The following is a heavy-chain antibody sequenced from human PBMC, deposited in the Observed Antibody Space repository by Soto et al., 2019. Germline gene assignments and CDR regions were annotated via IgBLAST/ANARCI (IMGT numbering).Heavy chain of an antibody. J-gene: IGHJ4*02. CDR1: GGSVSSDTHY. D-gene: IGHD6-6*01. V-gene: IGHV4-61*01. Sequence: SETLSLTCTVSGGSVSSDTHYWSWIRQPPGKRLEWIGFIYSSGSTNYNPSLKSRVTISVDTSKNQFSLKLSSVTAADTAVYYCARASSWSYYFDYWGQGTLVTVSS. CDR2: IYSSGST. CDR3: ARASSWSYYFDY.